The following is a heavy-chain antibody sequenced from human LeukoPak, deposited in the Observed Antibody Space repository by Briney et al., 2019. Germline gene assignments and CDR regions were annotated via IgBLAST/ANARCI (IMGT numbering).Heavy chain of an antibody. J-gene: IGHJ4*02. CDR1: GYTFTGYY. CDR3: ARGTDYYGSGSDYDY. D-gene: IGHD3-10*01. V-gene: IGHV1-2*02. Sequence: APVKVSCKASGYTFTGYYMHWVRQAPGQGLEWMGWINPNSGGTNYAQKFQGRVTMTRDTSISTAYMELSRLRSDDTAVYYCARGTDYYGSGSDYDYWGQGTLVTVSS. CDR2: INPNSGGT.